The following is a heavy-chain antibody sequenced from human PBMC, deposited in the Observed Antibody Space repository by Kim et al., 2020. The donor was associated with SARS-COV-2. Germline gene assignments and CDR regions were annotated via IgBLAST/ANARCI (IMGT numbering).Heavy chain of an antibody. CDR1: GFTFSSYA. V-gene: IGHV3-64D*09. J-gene: IGHJ4*02. CDR3: VKTHPSLGYCSSTSCQRVGDY. CDR2: ISSNGGST. Sequence: GGSLRLSCSASGFTFSSYAMHWVRQAPGKGLEYVSAISSNGGSTYYADSVKGRFTISRDNSKNTLYLQMSSLRAEDTAVYYCVKTHPSLGYCSSTSCQRVGDYWGQGTLVTVSS. D-gene: IGHD2-2*01.